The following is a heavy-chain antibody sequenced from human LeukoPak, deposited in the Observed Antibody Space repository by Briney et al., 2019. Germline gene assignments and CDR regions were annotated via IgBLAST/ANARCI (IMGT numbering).Heavy chain of an antibody. V-gene: IGHV4-59*04. Sequence: SETLSLTCTVSGGSISSYYWSWIRQPPGKGLEWIGNIYYSGSTYYNPSLKSRVTISVDTSKNQFSLKLSSVTAADTAVYYCATLYGSGRYPFDYWGQGTLVTVSS. J-gene: IGHJ4*02. CDR2: IYYSGST. CDR1: GGSISSYY. CDR3: ATLYGSGRYPFDY. D-gene: IGHD3-10*01.